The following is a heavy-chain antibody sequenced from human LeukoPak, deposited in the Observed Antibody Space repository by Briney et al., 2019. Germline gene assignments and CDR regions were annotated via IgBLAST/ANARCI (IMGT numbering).Heavy chain of an antibody. J-gene: IGHJ4*02. CDR2: ITGSGGGT. V-gene: IGHV3-23*01. D-gene: IGHD1-1*01. CDR1: GFIFSSYA. CDR3: AREDDMATTGDHFDY. Sequence: GGSLRLSCAASGFIFSSYAMTWVRQAPGKGPEWVSAITGSGGGTYYADSVKGRFTISRDNAKNSLYLQMNTLRAEDTAVYYCAREDDMATTGDHFDYWGQGTLVTVSS.